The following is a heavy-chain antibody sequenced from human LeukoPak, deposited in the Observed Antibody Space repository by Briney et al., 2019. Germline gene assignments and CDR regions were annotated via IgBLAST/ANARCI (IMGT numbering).Heavy chain of an antibody. J-gene: IGHJ6*03. D-gene: IGHD2-2*01. CDR3: AREIVVVPAALKFYYMDV. V-gene: IGHV4-34*01. Sequence: ETLSLTCAVYGGSFSGYYWSWIRQPPGKELEWIGEINHSGSTNYNPSLKSRVTISVDTSKNQFSLKLSSVTAADTAVYYCAREIVVVPAALKFYYMDVWGKGTTVTISS. CDR2: INHSGST. CDR1: GGSFSGYY.